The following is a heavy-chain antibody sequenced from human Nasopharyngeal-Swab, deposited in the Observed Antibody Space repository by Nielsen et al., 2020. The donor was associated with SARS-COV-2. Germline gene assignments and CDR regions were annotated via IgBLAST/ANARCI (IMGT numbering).Heavy chain of an antibody. CDR2: INPSGGST. Sequence: ASVKVSCKASGYTFTSYYMHWVRQAPGQGLEWMGLINPSGGSTSYAQKFQGRVTMTRDTSTSTVYMELSSLRSEDTAVYYCARDARIGYCSGGSCHFYYYYYMDVWGKGTTVTVSS. CDR3: ARDARIGYCSGGSCHFYYYYYMDV. V-gene: IGHV1-46*01. D-gene: IGHD2-15*01. J-gene: IGHJ6*03. CDR1: GYTFTSYY.